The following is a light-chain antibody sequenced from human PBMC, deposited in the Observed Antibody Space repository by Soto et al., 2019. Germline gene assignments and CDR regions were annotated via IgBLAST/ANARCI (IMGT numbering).Light chain of an antibody. CDR1: HSISTF. V-gene: IGKV1-27*01. CDR3: QRYDNWPLT. J-gene: IGKJ4*01. CDR2: AAS. Sequence: DIQMTQSPSSLSASVGDRVTITCRAGHSISTFLNWYQQKPGKVPKLLIYAASTLQSGVPSRFSGSGSGTDFSLTISSRQSEDSAVYYCQRYDNWPLTFGGGSKVDI.